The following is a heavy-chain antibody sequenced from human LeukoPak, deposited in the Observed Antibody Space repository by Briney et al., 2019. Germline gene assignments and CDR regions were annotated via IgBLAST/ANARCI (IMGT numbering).Heavy chain of an antibody. V-gene: IGHV1-46*01. CDR2: INPSGGST. CDR3: ARGGGYYDSSGYFDY. D-gene: IGHD3-22*01. CDR1: GYTFTSYY. Sequence: ASVKVSCKASGYTFTSYYMHWVRQAPGQGLEWMGIINPSGGSTSYAQKFQGRVTMTRDMSTSTVYMELSSLRSEDTAVYYCARGGGYYDSSGYFDYWGRGTLVTVSS. J-gene: IGHJ4*02.